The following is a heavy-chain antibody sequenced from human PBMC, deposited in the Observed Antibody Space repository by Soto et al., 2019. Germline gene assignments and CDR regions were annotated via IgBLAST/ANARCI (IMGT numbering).Heavy chain of an antibody. V-gene: IGHV1-69*06. Sequence: QERLVQSGAEVRKPGSSVKVSCKVTGGTSTRYAINWVRQAPGQGLEWMGGIVPMFGTSKYAQKFQGRVTITAATSTNIAYMELRSLRSEDTAVYYCNRGSEYDFWSGYLWGQGTQVSVSS. J-gene: IGHJ4*02. D-gene: IGHD3-3*01. CDR1: GGTSTRYA. CDR3: NRGSEYDFWSGYL. CDR2: IVPMFGTS.